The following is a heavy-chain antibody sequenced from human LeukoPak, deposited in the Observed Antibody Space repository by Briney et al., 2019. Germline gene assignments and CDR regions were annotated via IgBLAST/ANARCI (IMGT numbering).Heavy chain of an antibody. D-gene: IGHD3-3*01. CDR3: ARENPLWSGWDY. Sequence: GGSLRLSCAASGFTFSSYGMHWVRQAPGKGLEWVAVIWYDGSNKYYADSVKGRFTISRDNSKNTLYLQMNSLRAEDMAVYYCARENPLWSGWDYWGQGTLVTVSS. CDR2: IWYDGSNK. CDR1: GFTFSSYG. V-gene: IGHV3-33*01. J-gene: IGHJ4*02.